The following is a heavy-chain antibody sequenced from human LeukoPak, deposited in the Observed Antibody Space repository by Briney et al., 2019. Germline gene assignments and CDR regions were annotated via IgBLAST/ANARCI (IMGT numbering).Heavy chain of an antibody. Sequence: GALRLSCAASGFTFSSYSMNWVRQAPGKGLEWVSSISSSSSYIYYVDSVKGRFTISRDNAKNSLYLQMNSLRAEDTAVYYCARDLGGYGDYGTNFDYWGQGTLVTVSS. CDR3: ARDLGGYGDYGTNFDY. J-gene: IGHJ4*02. V-gene: IGHV3-21*01. CDR2: ISSSSSYI. CDR1: GFTFSSYS. D-gene: IGHD4-17*01.